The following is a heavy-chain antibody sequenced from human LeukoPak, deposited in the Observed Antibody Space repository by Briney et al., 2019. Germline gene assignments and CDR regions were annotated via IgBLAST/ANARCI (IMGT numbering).Heavy chain of an antibody. CDR3: ARSISRGPYYYYGMDV. V-gene: IGHV3-30-3*01. J-gene: IGHJ6*02. CDR2: ISYDGSNK. CDR1: GFTFSSYA. D-gene: IGHD2-21*01. Sequence: GGSLRLSCAASGFTFSSYAMHWVRQAPGKGLEWVAVISYDGSNKYYADSVKGRLTISRDNSKNTLYLQMNSLRAEDTAVYYCARSISRGPYYYYGMDVWGQGTTVTVSS.